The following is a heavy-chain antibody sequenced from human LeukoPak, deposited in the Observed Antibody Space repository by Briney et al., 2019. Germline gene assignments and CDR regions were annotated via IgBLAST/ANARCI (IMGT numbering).Heavy chain of an antibody. CDR2: INHSGST. V-gene: IGHV4-34*01. Sequence: PSETLSLTCAVYGGSFSGYYWSWIRQPPGKGLEWIGEINHSGSTNCNPSLKSRVTISVDTSKNQFSLKLSSVTAADTAVYYRARAYYSSSGDPWGQGTLVTVST. CDR3: ARAYYSSSGDP. D-gene: IGHD6-6*01. CDR1: GGSFSGYY. J-gene: IGHJ5*02.